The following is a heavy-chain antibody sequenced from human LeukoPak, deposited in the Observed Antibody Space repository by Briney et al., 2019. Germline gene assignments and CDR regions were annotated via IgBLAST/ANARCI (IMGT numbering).Heavy chain of an antibody. Sequence: GPSVKVSCKASGGTFSSYAISCVRQAPGQGLEWMGRIIPIFGTANYAQKFEGRVTITTDEYTSTTYMELSSLRSEDTAVYYCESEALEYDSSGYYQLAYWGQGTPGTVSS. D-gene: IGHD3-22*01. CDR3: ESEALEYDSSGYYQLAY. J-gene: IGHJ4*02. CDR1: GGTFSSYA. CDR2: IIPIFGTA. V-gene: IGHV1-69*05.